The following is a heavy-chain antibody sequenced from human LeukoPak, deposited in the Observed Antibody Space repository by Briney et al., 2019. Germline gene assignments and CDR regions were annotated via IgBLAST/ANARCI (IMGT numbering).Heavy chain of an antibody. Sequence: PGGSLRLSCAASGFSFSSYAMSWVRQAPGKGLEWVSNISGRDGSTYYADSVKGRFTISRDNSKNTLYLQMNSLRAEDTAVYYCAKSGYNRLDYWGQGTLVTVSS. V-gene: IGHV3-23*01. CDR3: AKSGYNRLDY. D-gene: IGHD5-24*01. CDR2: ISGRDGST. CDR1: GFSFSSYA. J-gene: IGHJ4*02.